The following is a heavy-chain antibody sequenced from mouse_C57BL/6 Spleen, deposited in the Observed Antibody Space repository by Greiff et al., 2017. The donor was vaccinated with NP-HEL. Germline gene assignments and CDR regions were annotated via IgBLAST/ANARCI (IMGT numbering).Heavy chain of an antibody. V-gene: IGHV5-17*01. CDR3: ARGDYDVWFAY. Sequence: EVKLMESGGGLVKPGGSLKLSCAASGFTFSDYGMHWVRQAPEKGLEWVAYISSGRSTIYYADTVKGRFTISRDNAKNTLFLQMTSLRSEDTAMYYCARGDYDVWFAYWGQGTLVTVSA. J-gene: IGHJ3*01. D-gene: IGHD2-4*01. CDR1: GFTFSDYG. CDR2: ISSGRSTI.